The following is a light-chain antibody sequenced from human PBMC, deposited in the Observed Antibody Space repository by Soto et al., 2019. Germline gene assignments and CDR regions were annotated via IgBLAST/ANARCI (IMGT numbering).Light chain of an antibody. Sequence: DIQMTQSPSSLSASVGDRVTITCQASQDISNYLTWYQQKPGKAPKLLIYDASNLETGVPSRFSGSGSWTDFTVTISSLQPEEIATYYCQHYDNLPLTFGGGTKVEIK. CDR3: QHYDNLPLT. CDR1: QDISNY. CDR2: DAS. V-gene: IGKV1-33*01. J-gene: IGKJ4*01.